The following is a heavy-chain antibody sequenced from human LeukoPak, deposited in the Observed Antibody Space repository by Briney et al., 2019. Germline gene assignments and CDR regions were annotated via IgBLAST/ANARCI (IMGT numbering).Heavy chain of an antibody. Sequence: SETLSLTCAVYGGSFSGYYWGWIRQPPGKGLEWIGSIYHSGSTYYNPSLKSRVTISVDTSKNQFSLKLSSVTAADTAVYYCARGLDYGDYVIMVWFDPWGQGTLVTVSS. CDR3: ARGLDYGDYVIMVWFDP. J-gene: IGHJ5*02. CDR2: IYHSGST. D-gene: IGHD4-17*01. CDR1: GGSFSGYY. V-gene: IGHV4-38-2*01.